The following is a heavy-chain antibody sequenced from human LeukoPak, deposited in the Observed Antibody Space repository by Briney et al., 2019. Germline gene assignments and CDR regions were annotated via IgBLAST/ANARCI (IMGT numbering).Heavy chain of an antibody. V-gene: IGHV4-34*01. Sequence: SETLSLTCAVYGXSFSGYYWSWIRQPPGKGLEWIGEINHGGSTNYNPSLKSRVTISVDTSKNQFSLKLSSVTAADTAVYYCARDKTYYYDSSGYYPLLYWGQGTLVTVSS. J-gene: IGHJ4*02. CDR3: ARDKTYYYDSSGYYPLLY. D-gene: IGHD3-22*01. CDR2: INHGGST. CDR1: GXSFSGYY.